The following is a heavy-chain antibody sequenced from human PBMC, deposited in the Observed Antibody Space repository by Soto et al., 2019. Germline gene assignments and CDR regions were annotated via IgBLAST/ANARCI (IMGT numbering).Heavy chain of an antibody. J-gene: IGHJ6*02. CDR1: GASVSSKSAA. CDR2: TYYRSKWYN. Sequence: SQTLSLTCAISGASVSSKSAAWNSIRQSPSSGLEWLGRTYYRSKWYNDYAVSVESRITINPDTSKNQFSLHLNSVTPEDTSVYYCGTFLSITSPDVWGEGTTGT. CDR3: GTFLSITSPDV. V-gene: IGHV6-1*01. D-gene: IGHD2-2*01.